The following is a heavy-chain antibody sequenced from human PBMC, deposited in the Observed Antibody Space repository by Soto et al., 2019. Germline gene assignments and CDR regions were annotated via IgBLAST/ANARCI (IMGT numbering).Heavy chain of an antibody. J-gene: IGHJ3*02. D-gene: IGHD3-22*01. CDR3: ARDKLYYYDSSGWGAFDI. CDR2: ISSSSSTI. CDR1: GFTFSSYS. Sequence: GGSLRLSCAASGFTFSSYSMNWVRQAPGKGLEWVSYISSSSSTIYYADSVKGRFTISRDNAKSSLYLQMNSLRDEDTAVYYCARDKLYYYDSSGWGAFDIWGQGTMVTVSS. V-gene: IGHV3-48*02.